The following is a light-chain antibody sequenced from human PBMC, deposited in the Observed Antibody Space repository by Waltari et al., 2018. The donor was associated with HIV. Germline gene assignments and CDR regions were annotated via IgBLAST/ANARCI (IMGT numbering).Light chain of an antibody. J-gene: IGLJ3*02. CDR2: DNN. V-gene: IGLV1-51*01. CDR1: SSNIGNNY. Sequence: QSVLTQPPSVSAAPGQKVTISCSRSSSNIGNNYVSWYQQFPGTAPKLLIYDNNKRPSGIPDRFSGSKSGTSATLGITGLQTGDEADYYCGTWDSSLSAGVFGGGTKLTVL. CDR3: GTWDSSLSAGV.